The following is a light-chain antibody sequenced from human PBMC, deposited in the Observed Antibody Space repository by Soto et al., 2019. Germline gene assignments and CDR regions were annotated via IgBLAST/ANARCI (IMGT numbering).Light chain of an antibody. Sequence: DIPLTQSPSFLSASVGDRVTISCRASQDISSSLAWYQQKPGKAPKLLIYVASTLQSGIPSRFSGSGSGTEFTLTISSLQPEDFATYYCQQLKSYTTFGQGTKLEIK. CDR3: QQLKSYTT. J-gene: IGKJ2*01. CDR2: VAS. CDR1: QDISSS. V-gene: IGKV1-9*01.